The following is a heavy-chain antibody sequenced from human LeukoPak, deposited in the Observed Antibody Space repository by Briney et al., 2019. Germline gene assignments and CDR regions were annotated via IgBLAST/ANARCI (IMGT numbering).Heavy chain of an antibody. CDR2: IYYSGST. D-gene: IGHD3-16*02. CDR3: ARGYYDYVWGSYPPPDY. Sequence: SQTLSLTCTVSGGSISSGGYYWSWIRQHPGKGLEWIGYIYYSGSTYYNPSLKSRVTISVDTSKNQFSLKLSSVTAADTAVYYCARGYYDYVWGSYPPPDYWGQGTLVTVSS. J-gene: IGHJ4*02. CDR1: GGSISSGGYY. V-gene: IGHV4-31*03.